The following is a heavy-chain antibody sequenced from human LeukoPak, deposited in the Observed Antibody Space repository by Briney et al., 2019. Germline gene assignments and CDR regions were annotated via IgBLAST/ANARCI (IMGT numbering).Heavy chain of an antibody. CDR2: IDRSGST. J-gene: IGHJ4*02. CDR1: GGSLSYYY. CDR3: ARGGFYCGDDCYVDY. V-gene: IGHV4-34*01. Sequence: SETLSLTCAVYGGSLSYYYWSWIRQPPEKGLEWIGEIDRSGSTNYNPSLKSRVSISVDTSKNQFSLKLSSVTAADTAVYYCARGGFYCGDDCYVDYWGQGTLVTVSS. D-gene: IGHD2-21*02.